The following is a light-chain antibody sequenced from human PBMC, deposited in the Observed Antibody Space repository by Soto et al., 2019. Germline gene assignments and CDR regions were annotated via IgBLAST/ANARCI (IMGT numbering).Light chain of an antibody. Sequence: TQSPGTLSLSPVERATLSCRASQSVSNNYLAWYQQKPGQAPRLLIYGASNRATGIPARFSGSGSGTEFTLTISSLQSEDFAVYYCQQFNNWPRTFGQGTKVDIK. J-gene: IGKJ1*01. V-gene: IGKV3D-15*01. CDR3: QQFNNWPRT. CDR1: QSVSNN. CDR2: GAS.